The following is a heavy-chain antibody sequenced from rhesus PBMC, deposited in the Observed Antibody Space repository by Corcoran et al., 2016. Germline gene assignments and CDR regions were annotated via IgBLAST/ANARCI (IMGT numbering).Heavy chain of an antibody. CDR2: GSDVGLI. V-gene: IGHV4-173*01. J-gene: IGHJ4*01. CDR3: ARGGPNSPD. Sequence: QVQLRESGPGLVKPSETLSLTCAVSGGSISGNYWSWIRQPPGQRLEWIGRGSDVGLIVYNPLHKSRVTIPTDTSQNQFSLKLRSVTAADTAVYYCARGGPNSPDWGQGVLVTVSS. CDR1: GGSISGNY. D-gene: IGHD1-44*01.